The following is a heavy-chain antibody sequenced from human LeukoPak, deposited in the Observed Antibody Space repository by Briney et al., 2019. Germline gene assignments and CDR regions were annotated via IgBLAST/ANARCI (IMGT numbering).Heavy chain of an antibody. J-gene: IGHJ4*02. V-gene: IGHV4-4*02. CDR2: IYHSGST. CDR1: GGSISSSNW. CDR3: ARHPLYYYGSGTPRGGFDY. Sequence: PSETLSLTCAVSGGSISSSNWWSWVRQPPGKGLEWIGEIYHSGSTNYNPSLKSRVTISVDKSKNQFSLKLSSVTAADTAVYYCARHPLYYYGSGTPRGGFDYWGQGTLVTVSS. D-gene: IGHD3-10*01.